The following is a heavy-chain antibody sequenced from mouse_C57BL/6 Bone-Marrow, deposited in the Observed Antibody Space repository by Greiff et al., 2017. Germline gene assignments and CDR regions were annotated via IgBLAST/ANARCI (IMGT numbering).Heavy chain of an antibody. CDR2: ISNGGGST. CDR1: GFTFSDYY. V-gene: IGHV5-12*01. Sequence: QRVESGGGLVQPGGSLKLSCAASGFTFSDYYMYWVRQTPEKRLEWVAYISNGGGSTYYPDTVKGRFTISRDNAKNTLYLQMSRLKSEDTAMYYCARQLRLLYYYAMDYWGQGTSVTVSS. D-gene: IGHD3-2*02. J-gene: IGHJ4*01. CDR3: ARQLRLLYYYAMDY.